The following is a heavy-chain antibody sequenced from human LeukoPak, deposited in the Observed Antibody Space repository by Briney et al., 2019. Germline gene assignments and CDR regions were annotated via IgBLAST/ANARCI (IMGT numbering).Heavy chain of an antibody. D-gene: IGHD1-14*01. CDR3: AREHHDYYYSGMDV. CDR2: IEHDGSEK. J-gene: IGHJ6*02. CDR1: GFNFNMYW. Sequence: GPSLRLSCALSGFNFNMYWMSCVRQAPGKGLEWVANIEHDGSEKIFVDSVEGRFTMSRVNGKNSVYLQMLSLRGEDTAVYYCAREHHDYYYSGMDVWGQGTTVTVS. V-gene: IGHV3-7*01.